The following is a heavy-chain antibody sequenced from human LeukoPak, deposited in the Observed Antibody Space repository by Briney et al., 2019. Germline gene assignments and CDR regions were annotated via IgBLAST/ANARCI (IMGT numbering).Heavy chain of an antibody. CDR1: GGTFSSYA. CDR3: ARETRIAAACLEY. Sequence: SVTVSCTASGGTFSSYAISWVRQAPGQGLEWMGGIIPIFGTANYAQKFQGRVTITADKSTSTAYMELSSLRSEDTAVYYCARETRIAAACLEYWGQGTLVTVSS. J-gene: IGHJ4*02. V-gene: IGHV1-69*06. D-gene: IGHD6-13*01. CDR2: IIPIFGTA.